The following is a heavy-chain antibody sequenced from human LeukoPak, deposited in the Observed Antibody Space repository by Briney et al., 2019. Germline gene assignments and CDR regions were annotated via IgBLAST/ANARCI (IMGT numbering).Heavy chain of an antibody. D-gene: IGHD3-10*01. Sequence: QTLSLTCAISGDSASRNDAGWSWIRQSPSRGLEWLARTYYRSKWYKDDAGSVKGRMIINADTAKNQFSLQVNSVTPEDTALCCGARGGLVRGSINSMIGFDVWGQGIMVTVSS. CDR1: GDSASRNDAG. CDR3: ARGGLVRGSINSMIGFDV. V-gene: IGHV6-1*01. CDR2: TYYRSKWYK. J-gene: IGHJ3*01.